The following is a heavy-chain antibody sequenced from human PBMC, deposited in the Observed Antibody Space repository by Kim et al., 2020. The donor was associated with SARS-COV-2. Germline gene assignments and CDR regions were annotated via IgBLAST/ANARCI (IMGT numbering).Heavy chain of an antibody. V-gene: IGHV3-30*18. Sequence: GGSLRLSFAASGFSFSSYGMHWVRQAPGKGLEWVAVISYDGSNKYYADSVKGRFTISRDNSKNTLYLQMDSLRADDTAVYYCAKSIGGSGLYYFDYWGQGTLVTVSS. J-gene: IGHJ4*02. CDR3: AKSIGGSGLYYFDY. CDR1: GFSFSSYG. D-gene: IGHD3-10*01. CDR2: ISYDGSNK.